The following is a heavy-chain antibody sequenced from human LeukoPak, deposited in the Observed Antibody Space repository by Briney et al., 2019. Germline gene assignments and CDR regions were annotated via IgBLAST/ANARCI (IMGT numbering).Heavy chain of an antibody. V-gene: IGHV1-24*01. Sequence: GASVKVSCKVSGYTLTELSMHWVRQAPGKGLEWMGGFDPEDGETIYAQKFQGRVTMTEDTSTDTAYMELSSLRSEDTAVYYCATTPGDSTGYYYVLDYWGQGTLVTVSS. CDR1: GYTLTELS. CDR2: FDPEDGET. D-gene: IGHD3-22*01. CDR3: ATTPGDSTGYYYVLDY. J-gene: IGHJ4*02.